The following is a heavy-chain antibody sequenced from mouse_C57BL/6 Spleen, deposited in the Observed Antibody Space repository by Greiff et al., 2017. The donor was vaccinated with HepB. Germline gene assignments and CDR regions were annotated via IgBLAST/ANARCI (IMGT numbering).Heavy chain of an antibody. V-gene: IGHV5-12*01. CDR1: GFTFSDYY. D-gene: IGHD1-1*01. CDR2: ISNGGGSN. J-gene: IGHJ3*01. Sequence: EVQLVESGGGLVQPGGSLKLSCAASGFTFSDYYMYWVRQTPEKRLEWVAYISNGGGSNYYPDTVKGRFTISRDNAKNTLYLLMSRLKSEDTAMYYCARPSITTAGFAYWGQGTLVTVSA. CDR3: ARPSITTAGFAY.